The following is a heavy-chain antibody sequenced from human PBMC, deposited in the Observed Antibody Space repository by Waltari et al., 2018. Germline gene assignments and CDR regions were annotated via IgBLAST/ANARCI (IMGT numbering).Heavy chain of an antibody. Sequence: QVQLQESGPGLVKPSGTLSLTCAVSGGSISSSNWWRWVRQPPGKGLEWIGEIYHSGSTNYNPSLKSRVTISVDKSKNQFSLKLSSVTAADTAVYYCARDRYSSGWYRAYYYYGMDVWGQGTTVTVSS. D-gene: IGHD6-19*01. CDR3: ARDRYSSGWYRAYYYYGMDV. CDR2: IYHSGST. V-gene: IGHV4-4*02. J-gene: IGHJ6*02. CDR1: GGSISSSNW.